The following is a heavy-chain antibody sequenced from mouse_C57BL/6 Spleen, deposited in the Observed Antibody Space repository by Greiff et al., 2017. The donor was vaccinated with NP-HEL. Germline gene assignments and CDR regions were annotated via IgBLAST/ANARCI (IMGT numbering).Heavy chain of an antibody. CDR1: GFSFTTYA. Sequence: EVMLVESGGGLVQPKGSLKLSCAASGFSFTTYAMNWVRQAPGKGLEWVARIRSKSNNYATYYADSVKDRFTISRDDSESMLYLQMNNLKTEDTAMYYCVRHRDYYGSSYGYAMDYWGQGTSVTVSS. CDR2: IRSKSNNYAT. J-gene: IGHJ4*01. V-gene: IGHV10-1*01. D-gene: IGHD1-1*01. CDR3: VRHRDYYGSSYGYAMDY.